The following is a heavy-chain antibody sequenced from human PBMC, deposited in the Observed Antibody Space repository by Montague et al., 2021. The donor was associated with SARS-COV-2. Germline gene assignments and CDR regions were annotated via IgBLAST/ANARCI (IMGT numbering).Heavy chain of an antibody. Sequence: SLRLSCAASGFTFSNYDMNWVRQAPGKGPEWISYISTSAYTTSYAGSVKGRFTISRDNGKNSLYLQVNSLRVEYTAVFYCTRDYRSIVGDGLDIWGQGTKVTVSS. D-gene: IGHD3-16*02. CDR2: ISTSAYTT. J-gene: IGHJ3*02. V-gene: IGHV3-48*03. CDR1: GFTFSNYD. CDR3: TRDYRSIVGDGLDI.